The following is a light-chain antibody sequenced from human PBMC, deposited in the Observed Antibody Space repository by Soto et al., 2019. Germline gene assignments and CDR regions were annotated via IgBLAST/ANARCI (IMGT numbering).Light chain of an antibody. CDR2: GVS. Sequence: ILMTQSPAPLSVSPGERSTLSCRASQSVSSNLAWYQQRPGQAPRLLIYGVSTRATDIPARFSGSGSGTEFTLTISSLQSEDFAVYYCQQYNNWPPTWTFGQGTKVDIK. V-gene: IGKV3-15*01. CDR3: QQYNNWPPTWT. CDR1: QSVSSN. J-gene: IGKJ1*01.